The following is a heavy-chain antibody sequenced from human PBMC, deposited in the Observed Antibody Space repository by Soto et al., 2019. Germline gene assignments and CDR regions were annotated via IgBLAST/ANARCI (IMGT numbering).Heavy chain of an antibody. CDR3: ARAGTTMVRGVISGWFDP. CDR1: GGSISSYY. V-gene: IGHV4-59*01. J-gene: IGHJ5*02. CDR2: IYYSGST. D-gene: IGHD3-10*01. Sequence: PETLSLTCTVSGGSISSYYWSWIRQPPGKGLEWIGYIYYSGSTNYNPSLKSRVTISVDTSKNQFSLKLSSVTAADTAVYYCARAGTTMVRGVISGWFDPWGQGTLVT.